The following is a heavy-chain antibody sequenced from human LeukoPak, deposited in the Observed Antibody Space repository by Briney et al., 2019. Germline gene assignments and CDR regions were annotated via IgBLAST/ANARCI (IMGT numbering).Heavy chain of an antibody. D-gene: IGHD3-16*01. CDR2: IKQDGSEK. V-gene: IGHV3-7*01. CDR1: GFSFSSYW. J-gene: IGHJ4*02. CDR3: ARDWRPSIIVDY. Sequence: GGSLRLSCAASGFSFSSYWMSWVRQAPVKGLEWVANIKQDGSEKYYVDSVKGRFSISRDNAKNSLYLQMNSLRAEDTAVYYCARDWRPSIIVDYWGQGTLVTVSS.